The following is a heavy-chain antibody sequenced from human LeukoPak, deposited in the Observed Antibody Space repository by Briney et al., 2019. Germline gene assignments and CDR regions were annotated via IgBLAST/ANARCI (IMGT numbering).Heavy chain of an antibody. V-gene: IGHV3-23*01. CDR2: ISGSGGTT. J-gene: IGHJ5*02. CDR3: AKDPAGGGWFDP. Sequence: GGSLRLSCAASGFTFSSYAMSWIRQAPGKGLEWVSAISGSGGTTYYADSVKGRFTISRDNSKNTLYLQMNSLRAEDTAVYYCAKDPAGGGWFDPGGQGTLVTVSS. CDR1: GFTFSSYA. D-gene: IGHD1-26*01.